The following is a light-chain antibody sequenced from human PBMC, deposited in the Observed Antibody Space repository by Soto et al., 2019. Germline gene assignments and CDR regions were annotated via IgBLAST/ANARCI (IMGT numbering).Light chain of an antibody. CDR1: QSANRY. CDR3: QQYNSYSWT. CDR2: AAS. V-gene: IGKV1-5*01. Sequence: IQLTQSPSCLSASVGDRVSIXCRTSQSANRYLTWYQEQPGQAPKLLIYAASILQGGVPSRFSGSGSGTDFTLTISSLQPDDFATYYGQQYNSYSWTFGQGTKVDIK. J-gene: IGKJ1*01.